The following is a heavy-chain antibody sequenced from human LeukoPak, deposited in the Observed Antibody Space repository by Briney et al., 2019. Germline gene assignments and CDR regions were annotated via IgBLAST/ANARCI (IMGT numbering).Heavy chain of an antibody. CDR1: GFTFSSYS. J-gene: IGHJ3*02. D-gene: IGHD5/OR15-5a*01. CDR3: ARAGIYASYAFDI. CDR2: ISSSSTI. Sequence: GGSLRLSCAASGFTFSSYSMNWVRQAPGKGLEWVSYISSSSTIYYADSVKGRFTISRDNAKNSLYLQMNSLRAEDTAVYYCARAGIYASYAFDIWGQGTMVTVSS. V-gene: IGHV3-48*01.